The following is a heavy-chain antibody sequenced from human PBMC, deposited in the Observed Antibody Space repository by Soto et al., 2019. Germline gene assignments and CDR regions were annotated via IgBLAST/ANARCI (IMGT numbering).Heavy chain of an antibody. D-gene: IGHD6-13*01. Sequence: SDTLSLTCAVYGGSFSGYYWSWIRQPPGKGLEWIGEINHSGSTNYNPSLKSRVTISVDTSKNQFSLKLSSVTAADTAVYYCARGVLTAYSSSTLFPLDYWGQGTLVTVSS. CDR1: GGSFSGYY. CDR2: INHSGST. CDR3: ARGVLTAYSSSTLFPLDY. J-gene: IGHJ4*02. V-gene: IGHV4-34*01.